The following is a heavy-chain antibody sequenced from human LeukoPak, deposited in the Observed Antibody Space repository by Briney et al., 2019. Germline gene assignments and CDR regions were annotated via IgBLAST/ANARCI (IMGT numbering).Heavy chain of an antibody. J-gene: IGHJ6*02. CDR2: INPNSGGT. V-gene: IGHV1-2*02. CDR1: GYTFTGYY. Sequence: GASVKVSCKASGYTFTGYYMHWVRQAPGQGLEWMGWINPNSGGTNYAQKFQGRVTITRDTSASTAYMELSSLTSDDTSVYYYYTLDVWGQGTTVTVSS. CDR3: YTLDV.